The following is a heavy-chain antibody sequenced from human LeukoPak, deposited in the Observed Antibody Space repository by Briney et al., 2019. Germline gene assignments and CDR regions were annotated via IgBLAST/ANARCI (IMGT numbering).Heavy chain of an antibody. Sequence: RSGGSLRLSCAASGFTFSNSWMYWVRQAPGKGLEWVSVIFSSGSTYYADSVKGRFTISRDNSKNTLYLQMNSLRAEDTAVYFCARETYPSGWFDPWGQGTLVTVSS. D-gene: IGHD2-21*01. CDR3: ARETYPSGWFDP. J-gene: IGHJ5*02. CDR1: GFTFSNSW. CDR2: IFSSGST. V-gene: IGHV3-53*01.